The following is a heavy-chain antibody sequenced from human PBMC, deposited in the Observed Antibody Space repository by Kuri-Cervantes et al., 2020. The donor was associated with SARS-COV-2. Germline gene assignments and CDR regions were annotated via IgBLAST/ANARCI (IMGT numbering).Heavy chain of an antibody. Sequence: GGSLRLSCEASGFTLSLYGMHWVRQAPGKGLEWVAVIYYDGSNKYYADSVKGRFSISRDNSKNTLYLQMNSLRAEDTAVYHCARDQYSGYETYGMDVWGQGTTVTVSS. CDR2: IYYDGSNK. CDR1: GFTLSLYG. D-gene: IGHD5-12*01. J-gene: IGHJ6*02. V-gene: IGHV3-33*01. CDR3: ARDQYSGYETYGMDV.